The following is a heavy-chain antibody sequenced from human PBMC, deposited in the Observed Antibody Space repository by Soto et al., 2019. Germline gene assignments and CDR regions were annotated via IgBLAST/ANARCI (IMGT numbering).Heavy chain of an antibody. D-gene: IGHD4-17*01. CDR2: IWYDGSNK. Sequence: GGSLRLSCAASGFTFISYGMHWVRQAPGKGLEWVAVIWYDGSNKYYADSVKGRFTISRDNSKNTLYLQMNSLRAEDTAVYYCASPVGDYGGYYFDYWGQGTLVTVSS. J-gene: IGHJ4*02. V-gene: IGHV3-33*01. CDR1: GFTFISYG. CDR3: ASPVGDYGGYYFDY.